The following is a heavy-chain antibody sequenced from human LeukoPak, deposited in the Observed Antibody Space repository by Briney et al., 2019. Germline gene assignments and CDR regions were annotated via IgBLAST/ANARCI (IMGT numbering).Heavy chain of an antibody. CDR2: IIPIFGTA. V-gene: IGHV1-69*13. CDR3: ATRRDGYNPFDY. CDR1: GYTFTGYY. D-gene: IGHD5-24*01. J-gene: IGHJ4*02. Sequence: GASVKVSCKASGYTFTGYYMHWVRQAPGQGPEWMGGIIPIFGTANYAQKFQGRVTITADESTSTAYMELSSLRSEDTAVYYCATRRDGYNPFDYWGQGTLVTVSS.